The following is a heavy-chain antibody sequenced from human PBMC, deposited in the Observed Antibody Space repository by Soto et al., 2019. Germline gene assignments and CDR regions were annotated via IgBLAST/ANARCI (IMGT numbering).Heavy chain of an antibody. J-gene: IGHJ4*02. V-gene: IGHV3-74*01. D-gene: IGHD3-22*01. CDR2: IDYDGSRT. CDR1: GFTFSDHW. Sequence: EVQLVESGGGIVQPGGSLRLSCAASGFTFSDHWIHWVRQVPGKGLAWVSRIDYDGSRTNYADSVKGRFTISRDNAKNTVYLQMNSLRAEDTAVYYCARGGFSQSLLDHWGQGILVSVSS. CDR3: ARGGFSQSLLDH.